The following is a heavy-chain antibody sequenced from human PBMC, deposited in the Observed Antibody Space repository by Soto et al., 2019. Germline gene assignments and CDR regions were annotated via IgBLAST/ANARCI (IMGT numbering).Heavy chain of an antibody. Sequence: EVQLVESGGGLVQPGGSLRLSCAASGFTVSSNYMSWVRQAPGKGLEWVSVIYSGGSTYYADSVKGRFTISRDNSNNTLYLQMNSLRAEDTAVYYCARVLRYHAFDIWGQGTMVTVSS. D-gene: IGHD1-1*01. CDR1: GFTVSSNY. CDR3: ARVLRYHAFDI. CDR2: IYSGGST. J-gene: IGHJ3*02. V-gene: IGHV3-66*01.